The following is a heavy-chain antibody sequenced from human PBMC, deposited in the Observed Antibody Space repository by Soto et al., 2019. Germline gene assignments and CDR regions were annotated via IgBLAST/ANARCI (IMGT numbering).Heavy chain of an antibody. J-gene: IGHJ6*02. CDR3: LGGVATTGHYYGFDV. D-gene: IGHD5-12*01. V-gene: IGHV1-2*02. Sequence: QVQLVQSGAEVKKPGASVKVSCKASGYVFTSYYLHWARQAPGQGLEWMGWINPNTGDTYYARNFQSRITLNRDPSTNTASMELWKLRSADTAVYYCLGGVATTGHYYGFDVWGQGTAVNVSS. CDR2: INPNTGDT. CDR1: GYVFTSYY.